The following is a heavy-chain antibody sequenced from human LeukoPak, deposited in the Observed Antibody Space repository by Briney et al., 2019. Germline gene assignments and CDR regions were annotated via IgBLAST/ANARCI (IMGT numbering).Heavy chain of an antibody. V-gene: IGHV1-2*02. D-gene: IGHD6-13*01. J-gene: IGHJ4*02. Sequence: VASVNVSCKASGYTFTGYYMHWVRQAPGQGLEWMGWINPNSGGTNYAQKFQGRVTMTRDTSISTAYMELSRLRSDDTAVYYCARGGYSSSWYFREGRIDYWGQGTLVTVSS. CDR3: ARGGYSSSWYFREGRIDY. CDR1: GYTFTGYY. CDR2: INPNSGGT.